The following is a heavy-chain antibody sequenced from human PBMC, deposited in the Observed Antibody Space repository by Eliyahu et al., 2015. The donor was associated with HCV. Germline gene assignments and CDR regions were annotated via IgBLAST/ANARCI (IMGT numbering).Heavy chain of an antibody. Sequence: QVLLQESGPGLVKPSETLSLXCIVSGVSIGTSSWSWIRQSPGKGLEWIGYFSFRGTTSYNSSLKSRVTISVDTSKSQFSLRLSSVTAADTAVYYCAKGGDWFDPWGQGTLVTVSS. CDR2: FSFRGTT. CDR1: GVSIGTSS. D-gene: IGHD3-16*01. J-gene: IGHJ5*02. CDR3: AKGGDWFDP. V-gene: IGHV4-59*01.